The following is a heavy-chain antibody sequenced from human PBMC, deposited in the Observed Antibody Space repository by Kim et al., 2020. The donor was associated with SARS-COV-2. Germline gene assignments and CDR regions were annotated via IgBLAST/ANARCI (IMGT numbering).Heavy chain of an antibody. Sequence: SETLSLTCTVSGGSISSSSYYWGWIRQPPGKGLEWIGSIYYSGSTYYNPSLKSRVTISVDTSKNQFSLKLSSVTAADTAVYYCARHSPPRIAVAGETNWYFDLWGRGTLVTVSS. CDR1: GGSISSSSYY. CDR2: IYYSGST. D-gene: IGHD6-19*01. CDR3: ARHSPPRIAVAGETNWYFDL. V-gene: IGHV4-39*01. J-gene: IGHJ2*01.